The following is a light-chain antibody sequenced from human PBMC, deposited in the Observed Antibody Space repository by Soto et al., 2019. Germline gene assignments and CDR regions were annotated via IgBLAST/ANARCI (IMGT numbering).Light chain of an antibody. CDR2: DAS. CDR1: QDIYSW. J-gene: IGKJ1*01. CDR3: QRYNSNSRT. Sequence: DIQLTQSPSTLSASVGDRVTITCRASQDIYSWVAWYQQKPGKAPKFLIYDASILQSGVPSRFSGSGSGTEFTLTISSLQPDDFATYYCQRYNSNSRTFGQGTTMDFK. V-gene: IGKV1-5*01.